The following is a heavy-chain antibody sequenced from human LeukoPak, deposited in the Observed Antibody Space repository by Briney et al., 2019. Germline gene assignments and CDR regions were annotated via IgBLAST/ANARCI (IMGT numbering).Heavy chain of an antibody. V-gene: IGHV4-39*01. CDR2: IYYSGST. D-gene: IGHD5-24*01. J-gene: IGHJ3*02. CDR1: GGSISSSSYY. CDR3: ARLVGDGYNLGAFDI. Sequence: SETLSLTCTVSGGSISSSSYYWRWIRQPPGKGLEWIGSIYYSGSTYYNPSLKSRVTISVDTSKNQFSLKLSSVTAADTAVYYCARLVGDGYNLGAFDIWGQGTMVTVSS.